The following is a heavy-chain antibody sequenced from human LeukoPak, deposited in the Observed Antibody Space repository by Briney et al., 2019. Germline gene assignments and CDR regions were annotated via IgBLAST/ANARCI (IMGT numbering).Heavy chain of an antibody. V-gene: IGHV4-59*01. Sequence: SSETLSLTCTVSDDSISDYYRGWIRQPPGKGLEWIGYFHNSGTSAYNPSLKSRVTISADTSKNQFSLKLNSLTTADTAVYYCTRGAGWLIDYWGQGILVTVSS. J-gene: IGHJ4*02. D-gene: IGHD3-16*01. CDR1: DDSISDYY. CDR3: TRGAGWLIDY. CDR2: FHNSGTS.